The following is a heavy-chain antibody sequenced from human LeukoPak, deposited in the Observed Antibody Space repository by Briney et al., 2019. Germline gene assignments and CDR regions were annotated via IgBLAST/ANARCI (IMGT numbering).Heavy chain of an antibody. CDR2: IYYSGST. CDR1: GGSISSSSYY. J-gene: IGHJ2*01. D-gene: IGHD6-13*01. CDR3: ARHNIQQQLATYGYFDL. V-gene: IGHV4-39*01. Sequence: KASETLSLTCTVSGGSISSSSYYWGWIRQPPGRGLEWIGSIYYSGSTYYNSSLKSRVTISVDTSKNQFSLKLSSVTAADTAVYYCARHNIQQQLATYGYFDLWGRGTLVTVSS.